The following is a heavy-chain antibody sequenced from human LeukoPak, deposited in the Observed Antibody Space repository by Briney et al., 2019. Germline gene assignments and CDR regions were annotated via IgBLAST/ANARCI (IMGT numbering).Heavy chain of an antibody. CDR3: ANENYYGSGSYPDY. CDR2: IKEDGSEK. D-gene: IGHD3-10*01. J-gene: IGHJ4*02. Sequence: GGSLRLSCAASASTFSNYWMSWVRQAPGKGLEWVANIKEDGSEKNYVDSVKGRFTISRDNSKNTLYLQMNSLRAEDTAVYYCANENYYGSGSYPDYWGQGTLVTVSS. V-gene: IGHV3-7*01. CDR1: ASTFSNYW.